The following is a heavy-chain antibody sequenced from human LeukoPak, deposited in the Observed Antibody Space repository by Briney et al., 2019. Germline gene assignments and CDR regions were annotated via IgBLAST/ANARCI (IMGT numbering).Heavy chain of an antibody. Sequence: SETLSLTCTVSGGSISSSSYYWGWIRQPPGKGLEWIGSIYYSGSTYYNPSLKSRVTISVDTSKNQFSLKLSSVTAADTAVYYCARQHTLFMITFGGVIVPWGQGTLVTVSS. V-gene: IGHV4-39*01. CDR2: IYYSGST. D-gene: IGHD3-16*02. J-gene: IGHJ5*02. CDR1: GGSISSSSYY. CDR3: ARQHTLFMITFGGVIVP.